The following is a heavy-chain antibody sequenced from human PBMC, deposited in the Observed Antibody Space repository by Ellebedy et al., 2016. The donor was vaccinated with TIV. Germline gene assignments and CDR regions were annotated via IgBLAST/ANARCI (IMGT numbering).Heavy chain of an antibody. Sequence: GESLKISXAGSGYTFSTYWMHWVRQAPGKGLVWISRISPDGTSTNYADSVKGRFTISRDNAKNSLYLQMNSLRAEDTAVYYCARDGSGSYYFFTFWFDPWGQGTLVTVSS. J-gene: IGHJ5*02. CDR2: ISPDGTST. D-gene: IGHD3-10*01. V-gene: IGHV3-74*01. CDR1: GYTFSTYW. CDR3: ARDGSGSYYFFTFWFDP.